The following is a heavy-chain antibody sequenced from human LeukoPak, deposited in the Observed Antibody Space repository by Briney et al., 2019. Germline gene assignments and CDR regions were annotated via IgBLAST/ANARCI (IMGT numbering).Heavy chain of an antibody. Sequence: PSETLSLTCAVYGGSFSGYYWSWIRQPPGKGLEWIGYIYHSGSTYYNPSLKSRVTISVDRSKNQFSLKLSSVTAADTAVYYCARGPLHYGDPNWFDPWGQGTLVTVSS. D-gene: IGHD4-17*01. J-gene: IGHJ5*02. V-gene: IGHV4-34*01. CDR3: ARGPLHYGDPNWFDP. CDR2: IYHSGST. CDR1: GGSFSGYY.